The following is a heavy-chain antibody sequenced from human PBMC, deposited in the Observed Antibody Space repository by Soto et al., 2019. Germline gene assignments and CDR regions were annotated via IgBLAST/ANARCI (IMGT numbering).Heavy chain of an antibody. CDR3: AAPSDYCYYRRGYYYGMDV. CDR1: GFTFTSSA. Sequence: SVKVSCKASGFTFTSSAVQWVRQARGQRLEWIGWIVVGSGNTNYAQKFQERVTITRDMSTSTAYMELSSLRSEDTAVYYCAAPSDYCYYRRGYYYGMDVWGQGTTVTVSS. V-gene: IGHV1-58*01. D-gene: IGHD4-17*01. CDR2: IVVGSGNT. J-gene: IGHJ6*02.